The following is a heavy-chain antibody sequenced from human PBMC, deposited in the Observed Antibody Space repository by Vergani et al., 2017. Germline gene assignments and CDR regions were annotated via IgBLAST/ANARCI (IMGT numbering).Heavy chain of an antibody. CDR1: GFTFSSYA. CDR2: ISGSGGST. V-gene: IGHV3-23*01. J-gene: IGHJ4*02. CDR3: AKGGGYYGSGSYLLFDY. D-gene: IGHD3-10*01. Sequence: EVQLLESGGGLVQPGGSLRLSCAASGFTFSSYAMSWVRQAPGKGLEWVSAISGSGGSTYYAESVKGRFTISRDNSKNTLYLQMNSLRAEDTAVYYCAKGGGYYGSGSYLLFDYWGQGTLVTVSS.